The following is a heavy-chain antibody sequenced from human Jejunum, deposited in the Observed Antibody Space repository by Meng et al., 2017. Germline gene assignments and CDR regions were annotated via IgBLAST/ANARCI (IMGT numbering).Heavy chain of an antibody. CDR1: GDSLGTHY. CDR3: ARSFHESSWGSYRYLFGL. D-gene: IGHD3-16*02. CDR2: VFYSGST. J-gene: IGHJ4*02. Sequence: ESGPGLVKPSGTLPRACTVAGDSLGTHYWSWIRQPPGKGLEWIGYVFYSGSTNYNPSLKSRVAISVDTSKNQVSLKLTSVTAADTAVYYCARSFHESSWGSYRYLFGLWGQGALVTVSS. V-gene: IGHV4-59*11.